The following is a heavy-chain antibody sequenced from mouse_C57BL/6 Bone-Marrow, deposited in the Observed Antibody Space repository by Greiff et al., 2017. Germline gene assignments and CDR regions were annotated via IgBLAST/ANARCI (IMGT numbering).Heavy chain of an antibody. CDR3: ARHYGSSYDAMDY. V-gene: IGHV1-75*01. D-gene: IGHD1-1*01. Sequence: VKLMESGPELVKPGASVKISCKASGYTFTDYYINWVKQRPGQGLEWIGWIFPGSGSTYYNEKFKGKATLTVDKSSSTAYMLLSSLTSEDSAVYFCARHYGSSYDAMDYWGQGTSVTVSS. CDR1: GYTFTDYY. J-gene: IGHJ4*01. CDR2: IFPGSGST.